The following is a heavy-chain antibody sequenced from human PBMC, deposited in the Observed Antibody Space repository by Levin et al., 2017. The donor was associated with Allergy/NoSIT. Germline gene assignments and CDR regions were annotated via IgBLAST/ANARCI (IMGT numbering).Heavy chain of an antibody. Sequence: AGESLKISCAASGFTFTTYAMTWVRQAPGKGLEWVSGISESGGSTYYADSVKGRFTISRDNSKNTLYLQMNSLRAEDTAIYYCAKDTPALSAGPYFDCWGQGTLVTVSS. CDR3: AKDTPALSAGPYFDC. D-gene: IGHD2-2*01. V-gene: IGHV3-23*01. CDR1: GFTFTTYA. CDR2: ISESGGST. J-gene: IGHJ4*02.